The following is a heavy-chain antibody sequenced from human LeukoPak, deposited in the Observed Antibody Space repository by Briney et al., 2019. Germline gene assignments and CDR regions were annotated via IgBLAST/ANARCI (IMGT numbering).Heavy chain of an antibody. CDR3: VRLFGDRYGRLDY. CDR1: GFTFSSYG. Sequence: GGSLRLSCAASGFTFSSYGMVWVRQPPGKGLEWVSGISPSGDTTHYADSVKGRFTISRDNSKNMLYLQMNSLRAEDTAVYYCVRLFGDRYGRLDYWGQGTLVTVSS. D-gene: IGHD5-18*01. J-gene: IGHJ4*02. V-gene: IGHV3-23*01. CDR2: ISPSGDTT.